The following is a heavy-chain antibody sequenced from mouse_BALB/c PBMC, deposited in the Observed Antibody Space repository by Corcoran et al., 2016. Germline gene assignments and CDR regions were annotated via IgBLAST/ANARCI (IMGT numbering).Heavy chain of an antibody. CDR1: GYTFTNYG. V-gene: IGHV9-3-1*01. CDR3: AITTVVATFAY. CDR2: INTYTGEP. Sequence: QIQLVQSGPELKKPGETVKISCKASGYTFTNYGMNWVKQAPGKGLKWMGWINTYTGEPTYADDVKGRFAFSLETSASTAYLQINNLKNEDTATYFCAITTVVATFAYWGQGTLVTVSA. J-gene: IGHJ3*01. D-gene: IGHD1-1*01.